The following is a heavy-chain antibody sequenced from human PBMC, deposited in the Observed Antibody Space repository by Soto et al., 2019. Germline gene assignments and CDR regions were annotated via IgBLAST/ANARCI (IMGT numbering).Heavy chain of an antibody. D-gene: IGHD1-26*01. CDR3: ATSLATFSYYMDV. CDR1: GGTFSSYT. CDR2: IIPILGIA. Sequence: SVRVSCKASGGTFSSYTISWVRQAPGQGLEWMGRIIPILGIANYAQKFRGRVTITADKSTSTAYMELSSLRSEDTAVYYCATSLATFSYYMDVWGKGTTVTVSS. V-gene: IGHV1-69*02. J-gene: IGHJ6*03.